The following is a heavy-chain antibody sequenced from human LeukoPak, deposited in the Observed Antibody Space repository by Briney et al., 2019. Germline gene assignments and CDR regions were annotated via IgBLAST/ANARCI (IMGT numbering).Heavy chain of an antibody. CDR3: ARVFAGLDY. CDR1: GFTFSSYA. V-gene: IGHV3-30-3*01. D-gene: IGHD6-13*01. Sequence: QPGGSLRLSCAASGFTFSSYAMHWVRQAPGKGLEWVAVISYDGSNKYYADSVKGRFTISRDNSKNTLYLQMNSLRAEDTAVYYCARVFAGLDYWGQGTLVTVSS. CDR2: ISYDGSNK. J-gene: IGHJ4*02.